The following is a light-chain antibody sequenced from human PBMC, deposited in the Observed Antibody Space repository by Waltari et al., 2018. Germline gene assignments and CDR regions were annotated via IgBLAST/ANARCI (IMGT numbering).Light chain of an antibody. J-gene: IGLJ3*02. CDR1: AGAVTSGNS. V-gene: IGLV7-43*01. CDR3: LLYDGSDQV. Sequence: QTVVTQEPSLTVSPGGAVTLTCASSAGAVTSGNSPNWIQQKPGQVPRSLIHSTTNRHSWTPARFSGSLLGGKAALTLSGVQPEDEAEYYCLLYDGSDQVFGEGTKLTVL. CDR2: STT.